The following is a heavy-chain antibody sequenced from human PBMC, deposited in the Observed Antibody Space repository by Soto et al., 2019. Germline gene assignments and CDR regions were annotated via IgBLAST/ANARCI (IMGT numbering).Heavy chain of an antibody. CDR3: AHRGYGNYPRDNWFDP. CDR1: GFSLSSGGAG. V-gene: IGHV2-5*01. Sequence: SGPTLVNPTQTLTLTCTFSGFSLSSGGAGVGWIRQPPGKGLEWLALIYWNDDKRYSPSLKSRLTITKDTSKNQVVLLMTNMDPVDTATYYCAHRGYGNYPRDNWFDPWGQGTLITVSS. CDR2: IYWNDDK. D-gene: IGHD4-17*01. J-gene: IGHJ5*02.